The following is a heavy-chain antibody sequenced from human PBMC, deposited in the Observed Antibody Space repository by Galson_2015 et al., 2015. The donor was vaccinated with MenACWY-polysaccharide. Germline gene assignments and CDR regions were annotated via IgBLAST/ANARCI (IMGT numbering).Heavy chain of an antibody. D-gene: IGHD5-24*01. CDR2: MRNDGSNE. CDR3: ARRQDSEHCQLTSCMAN. Sequence: SLRLSCATSGFTFSSYGLHWVRQAPGKGLEWVALMRNDGSNEYYADSVKGRFTISRDNSKNTVFLEMNSLRAEDTAVYYCARRQDSEHCQLTSCMANWRQGTTVRVTS. CDR1: GFTFSSYG. J-gene: IGHJ6*02. V-gene: IGHV3-33*01.